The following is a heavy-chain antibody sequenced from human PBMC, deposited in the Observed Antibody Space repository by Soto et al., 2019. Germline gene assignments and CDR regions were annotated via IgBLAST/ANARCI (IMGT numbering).Heavy chain of an antibody. V-gene: IGHV1-69*01. D-gene: IGHD6-13*01. CDR3: ARPLPNSSSWYVKDYYYGMDV. CDR2: IIPIFGTA. CDR1: GGTFSSYA. Sequence: QVQLVQSGAEVKKPGSSVKVSCKASGGTFSSYAISWVRQAPGQGLEWMGGIIPIFGTANYAQKFQGRVTITADESTSTAYMELSSLRSEDTAVYYCARPLPNSSSWYVKDYYYGMDVWGQGTTVTVSS. J-gene: IGHJ6*02.